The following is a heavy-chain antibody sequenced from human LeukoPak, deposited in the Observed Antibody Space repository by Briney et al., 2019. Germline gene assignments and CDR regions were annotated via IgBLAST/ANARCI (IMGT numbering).Heavy chain of an antibody. J-gene: IGHJ4*02. V-gene: IGHV4-34*01. CDR2: INHSGST. D-gene: IGHD6-13*01. Sequence: SSETLSLTCAVYGGSFSGHYWTWIRQPPGKGLEWIGEINHSGSTNYNPSLKSRVTISVDTSKDQFSLKLSSVTAADTAVYYCARAPAAAGTIDYWGQGTLVTVSP. CDR1: GGSFSGHY. CDR3: ARAPAAAGTIDY.